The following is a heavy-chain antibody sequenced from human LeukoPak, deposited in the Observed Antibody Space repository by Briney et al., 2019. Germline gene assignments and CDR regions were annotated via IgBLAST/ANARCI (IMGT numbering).Heavy chain of an antibody. J-gene: IGHJ4*02. Sequence: ASVKVSCKASGYTFTDYYMHWVRQAPGQTFEWLAWINPKSGDTHYTQKFQGRVTVTTDTSITSVYMELSGLQSDDTAVYYCVRDLTGGSGDWGQGTLVTVSS. CDR1: GYTFTDYY. CDR2: INPKSGDT. CDR3: VRDLTGGSGD. V-gene: IGHV1-2*02. D-gene: IGHD6-19*01.